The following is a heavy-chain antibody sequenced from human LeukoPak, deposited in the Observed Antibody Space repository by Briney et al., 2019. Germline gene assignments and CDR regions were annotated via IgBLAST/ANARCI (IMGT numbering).Heavy chain of an antibody. CDR3: ARTEYYDILTGYLDPTTAITP. CDR2: IYYSGST. D-gene: IGHD3-9*01. CDR1: GYSISSGCY. V-gene: IGHV4-38-2*02. J-gene: IGHJ5*02. Sequence: SETLSLTCTVSGYSISSGCYWGWIRQPPGKGLEWIGSIYYSGSTYYNPSLKSRVTISVDTSKNQFSLKLSSVTAADTAVYYCARTEYYDILTGYLDPTTAITPWGQGTLVTVSS.